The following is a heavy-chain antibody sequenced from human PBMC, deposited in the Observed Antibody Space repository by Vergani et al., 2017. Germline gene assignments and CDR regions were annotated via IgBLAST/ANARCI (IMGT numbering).Heavy chain of an antibody. D-gene: IGHD3-9*01. CDR1: GYTFSNYY. CDR3: ARGDYGILTGYGY. V-gene: IGHV1-46*03. CDR2: INPSGGHT. Sequence: QVQVLQSGAEVKKSGASVKVSCKTSGYTFSNYYMHWVRQAPGQGLEWMGIINPSGGHTNYAQKFQGRVTMTRDTSTSTVYMELSSLRSEDTAIYYCARGDYGILTGYGYWGQGTLVTVSA. J-gene: IGHJ4*02.